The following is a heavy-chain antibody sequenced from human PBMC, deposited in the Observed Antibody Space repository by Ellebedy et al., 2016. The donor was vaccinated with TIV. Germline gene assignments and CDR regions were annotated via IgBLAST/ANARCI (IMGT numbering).Heavy chain of an antibody. J-gene: IGHJ4*02. CDR1: GFTFSSYW. CDR2: IKQDGTEK. V-gene: IGHV3-7*01. CDR3: ARDRGSSSWTPLGY. Sequence: PGGSLRLSCAASGFTFSSYWMNRVREAPGKGLEWVANIKQDGTEKYYVDSVKGRFTISRDNAKNSLYLQMNSLRAEDTAVYYCARDRGSSSWTPLGYWGQGTLVTVSS. D-gene: IGHD2-2*01.